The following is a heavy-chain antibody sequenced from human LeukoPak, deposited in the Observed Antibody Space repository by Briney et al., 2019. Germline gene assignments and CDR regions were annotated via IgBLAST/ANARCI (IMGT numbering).Heavy chain of an antibody. V-gene: IGHV1-18*01. J-gene: IGHJ5*02. Sequence: ASVKVSCKASGYTFTSYGISWVRQASGQGLEWMGWIGAYNGNTNYAQKLQGRVTMTTDTSTSTAYMELRSLRSDDTAVYYCARDLGYCSGGSCYYWFDPWGQGTLVTVSS. D-gene: IGHD2-15*01. CDR2: IGAYNGNT. CDR3: ARDLGYCSGGSCYYWFDP. CDR1: GYTFTSYG.